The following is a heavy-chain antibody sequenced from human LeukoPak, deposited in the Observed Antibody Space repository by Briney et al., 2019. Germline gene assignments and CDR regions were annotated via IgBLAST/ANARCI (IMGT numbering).Heavy chain of an antibody. Sequence: ASVKVSCKASGYTFTSYYMHWVRQAPGQGLEWMGIINPSGGSTSYAQKFQGRVTMTRDTSTSTVNMELSSLRSEDTAVYYCARVSYYYDSSGYYLFDYWGQGTLVTVSS. CDR3: ARVSYYYDSSGYYLFDY. J-gene: IGHJ4*02. CDR1: GYTFTSYY. D-gene: IGHD3-22*01. V-gene: IGHV1-46*01. CDR2: INPSGGST.